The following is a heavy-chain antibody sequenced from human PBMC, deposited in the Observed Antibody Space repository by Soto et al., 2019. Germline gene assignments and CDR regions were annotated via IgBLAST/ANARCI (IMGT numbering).Heavy chain of an antibody. V-gene: IGHV3-30*18. CDR3: AKDPRSGWYFLDY. D-gene: IGHD6-19*01. CDR1: GFTFSRYG. CDR2: ISYDGSNK. Sequence: GGALRVSCAASGFTFSRYGMHWVRQAPGKGLEWVAVISYDGSNKYYADSVKGRFTISRDNSKNTLYLQMNSLRAEDTAVYYCAKDPRSGWYFLDYWGQGTLVTVSS. J-gene: IGHJ4*02.